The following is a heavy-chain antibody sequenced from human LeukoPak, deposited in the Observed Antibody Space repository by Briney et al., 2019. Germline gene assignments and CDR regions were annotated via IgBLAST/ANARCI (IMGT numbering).Heavy chain of an antibody. CDR2: IYYSGST. Sequence: SETLSHTCTVSGGSISSYYWSWIRQPPGKGLEWIGNIYYSGSTNYNPSLKSRVTISVDTSKNQFSLKLSSVTAADTAVYYCARGSFYYDSSGYQYYFDYWGQGTLVTVSS. D-gene: IGHD3-22*01. CDR1: GGSISSYY. V-gene: IGHV4-59*01. CDR3: ARGSFYYDSSGYQYYFDY. J-gene: IGHJ4*02.